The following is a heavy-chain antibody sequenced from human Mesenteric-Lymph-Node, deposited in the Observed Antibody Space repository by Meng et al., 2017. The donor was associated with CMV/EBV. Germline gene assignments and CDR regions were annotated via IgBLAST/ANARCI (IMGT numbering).Heavy chain of an antibody. D-gene: IGHD6-19*01. J-gene: IGHJ4*02. CDR1: GFTFSDYY. Sequence: GESLKISCAASGFTFSDYYMGWIRQAPGKGLEWVSSISSSSSYIYYADSVKGRFTISRDNAKNSLYLQMNSLRAEDTAVYYCARSLAVAGTETNWGQGTLVTVSS. CDR3: ARSLAVAGTETN. V-gene: IGHV3-11*06. CDR2: ISSSSSYI.